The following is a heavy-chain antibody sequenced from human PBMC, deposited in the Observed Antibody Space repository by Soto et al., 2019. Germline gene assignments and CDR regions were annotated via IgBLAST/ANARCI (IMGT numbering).Heavy chain of an antibody. J-gene: IGHJ4*02. V-gene: IGHV5-51*01. Sequence: GESLKISCKGSGYSFSSHWICWVRQMPGKGRDWMGIIYPGDSETRYSPSFLGQVTISADKSLNTAYPQWSSLKASDTAMYYWARQGNGAEGFDFWGQGALVTVSS. CDR2: IYPGDSET. CDR1: GYSFSSHW. D-gene: IGHD4-17*01. CDR3: ARQGNGAEGFDF.